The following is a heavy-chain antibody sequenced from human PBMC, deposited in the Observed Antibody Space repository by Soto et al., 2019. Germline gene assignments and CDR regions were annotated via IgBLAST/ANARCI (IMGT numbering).Heavy chain of an antibody. CDR2: INHSGST. D-gene: IGHD2-2*02. CDR1: GGSFSGYY. Sequence: SETLSLTCAVYGGSFSGYYWSWIRQPPGKGLEWIGEINHSGSTNYNPSLKSRVTISGDTSKNQFSLKLSSVTAADTAVYFCARGPYLEKPIDYWGQGTLVTVSS. J-gene: IGHJ4*02. V-gene: IGHV4-34*01. CDR3: ARGPYLEKPIDY.